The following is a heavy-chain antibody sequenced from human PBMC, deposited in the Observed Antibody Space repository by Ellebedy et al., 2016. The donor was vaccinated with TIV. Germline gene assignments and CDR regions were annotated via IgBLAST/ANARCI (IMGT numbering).Heavy chain of an antibody. J-gene: IGHJ6*03. Sequence: GSLRLSXSVYGGSFSGYYWSWIRQPPGKGLEWIGEINHSGSTNYNPSLKSRVTISVDTSKNQFSLKLSSVTAADTAVYYCARSEYQLLPQPGYYYYYYMDVWGKGTTVTVSS. CDR2: INHSGST. CDR3: ARSEYQLLPQPGYYYYYYMDV. V-gene: IGHV4-34*01. D-gene: IGHD2-2*01. CDR1: GGSFSGYY.